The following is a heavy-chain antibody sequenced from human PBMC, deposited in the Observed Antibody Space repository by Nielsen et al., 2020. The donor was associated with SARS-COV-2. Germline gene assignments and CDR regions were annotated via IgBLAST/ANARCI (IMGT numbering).Heavy chain of an antibody. Sequence: ASVKVSCKASGYTFTSYGISWVRQAPGQGLEWMGWISAYNGNTNYAQKLQGRVTMTTDTSTSTAYMELRSLRSDDTAVYYCARGEGYNFWSGYYQSYYYYYMDVWGKGTTGTVSS. CDR2: ISAYNGNT. J-gene: IGHJ6*03. V-gene: IGHV1-18*01. D-gene: IGHD3-3*01. CDR1: GYTFTSYG. CDR3: ARGEGYNFWSGYYQSYYYYYMDV.